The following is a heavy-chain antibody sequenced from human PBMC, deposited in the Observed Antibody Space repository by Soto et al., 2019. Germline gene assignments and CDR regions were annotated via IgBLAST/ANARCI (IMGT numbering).Heavy chain of an antibody. Sequence: PGGSLRLSCAASGFTFSNAWMSWVRQAPGKGLEWVGRIKSKTDGGTTDYAAPVKGRFTISRDDSKNTLYLQMNSLKTEDTAVYYCTTEVLRFLEWLSYWGQGTLVTVSS. D-gene: IGHD3-3*01. CDR1: GFTFSNAW. J-gene: IGHJ4*02. V-gene: IGHV3-15*01. CDR3: TTEVLRFLEWLSY. CDR2: IKSKTDGGTT.